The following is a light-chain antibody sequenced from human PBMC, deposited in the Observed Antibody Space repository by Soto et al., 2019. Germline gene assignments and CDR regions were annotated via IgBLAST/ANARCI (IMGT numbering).Light chain of an antibody. J-gene: IGKJ1*01. Sequence: EIVMTQSPATLSVSPGERGTLSCRASQSVSSNLAWYQQKPGQAPRLLIYGASTRATGIPARFSGNGSGTEFTLNISSLQSEDCAVYYCQQYNHWRTCGQGTKVEIK. CDR3: QQYNHWRT. V-gene: IGKV3-15*01. CDR2: GAS. CDR1: QSVSSN.